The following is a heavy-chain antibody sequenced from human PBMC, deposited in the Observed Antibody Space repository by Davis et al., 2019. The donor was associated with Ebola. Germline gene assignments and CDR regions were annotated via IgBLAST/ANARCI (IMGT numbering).Heavy chain of an antibody. CDR1: GFSFSTFG. V-gene: IGHV3-30*18. Sequence: GGSLRLSCAASGFSFSTFGMHWVRQPPGKGLEWVAVISYDGSNKYYADSVKGRFTISRDNSKNTLYLQMNSLRAEDTAVYYCAKDDYHSGSPFDYWGQGTLVTVSS. CDR2: ISYDGSNK. D-gene: IGHD1-26*01. J-gene: IGHJ4*02. CDR3: AKDDYHSGSPFDY.